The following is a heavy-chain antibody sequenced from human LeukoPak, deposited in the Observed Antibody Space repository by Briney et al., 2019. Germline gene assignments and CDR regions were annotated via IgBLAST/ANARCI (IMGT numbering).Heavy chain of an antibody. Sequence: ASGKVSCKASGYTFTGNHMHWVRQAPGQGLEWMGWISPNSGGTNYAQKFQGRVTMTRDTSVSTAYMELSGLTPDDTAVYYCARRTGDGAFDIWGQGTVVTVSP. J-gene: IGHJ3*02. V-gene: IGHV1-2*02. D-gene: IGHD7-27*01. CDR3: ARRTGDGAFDI. CDR1: GYTFTGNH. CDR2: ISPNSGGT.